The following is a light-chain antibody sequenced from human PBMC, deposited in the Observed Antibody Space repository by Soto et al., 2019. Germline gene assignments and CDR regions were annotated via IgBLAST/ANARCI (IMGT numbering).Light chain of an antibody. V-gene: IGKV3-15*01. CDR3: QQYNNWPPVT. Sequence: EIVMTQSPATLSVSPGERDTLSCRATQSVSSNLAWSQQKPGQAPRLLIYGASTRATGIPARFSGSGSGTEFTLNINSLQSEDFAVYYCQQYNNWPPVTFGQGTKVDIK. CDR2: GAS. J-gene: IGKJ1*01. CDR1: QSVSSN.